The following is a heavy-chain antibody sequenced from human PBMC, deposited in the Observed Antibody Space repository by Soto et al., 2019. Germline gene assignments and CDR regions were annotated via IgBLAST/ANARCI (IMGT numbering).Heavy chain of an antibody. CDR3: ARGYNQWLSPFHY. CDR2: DYYSGSS. Sequence: SETLSLTCTVSDISLSTYYWSWIRQSPGKGLEWIGYDYYSGSSNYNPSLKSRATISVDTSKNRFSLKLTSVTAADTAIYYSARGYNQWLSPFHYWGQGIVVTVSS. J-gene: IGHJ4*02. D-gene: IGHD2-2*02. V-gene: IGHV4-59*01. CDR1: DISLSTYY.